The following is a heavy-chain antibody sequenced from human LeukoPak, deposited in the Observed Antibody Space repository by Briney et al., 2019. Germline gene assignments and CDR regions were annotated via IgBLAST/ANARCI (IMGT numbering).Heavy chain of an antibody. CDR3: ARGDGYAAVAY. D-gene: IGHD2-15*01. V-gene: IGHV4-30-2*01. CDR2: ISHSGAT. Sequence: SQTLSLTCTVSGGSISSGVYYWSWIRQPPGKGLEWIGYISHSGATYYNPSLKSRVTISVDRSKNQFSLKMSFVTAADTAVYFCARGDGYAAVAYWGQGTLVTVSS. J-gene: IGHJ4*02. CDR1: GGSISSGVYY.